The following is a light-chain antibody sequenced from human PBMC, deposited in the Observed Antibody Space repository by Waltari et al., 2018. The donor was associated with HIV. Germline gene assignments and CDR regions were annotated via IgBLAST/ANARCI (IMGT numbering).Light chain of an antibody. CDR1: SSNIATNY. V-gene: IGLV1-47*01. CDR2: RTV. J-gene: IGLJ3*02. CDR3: TLINWV. Sequence: QSVLTQPPSASGTPGRRVTISSSGVSSNIATNYVSWFHHLPDTAPKFFFYRTVSRPSGVPDRFAGSKSGTSPSLAISGFRSEDETNYYDTLINWVFGGRTKLTVL.